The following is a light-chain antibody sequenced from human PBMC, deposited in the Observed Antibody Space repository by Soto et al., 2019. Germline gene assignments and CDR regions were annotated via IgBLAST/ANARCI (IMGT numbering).Light chain of an antibody. J-gene: IGLJ2*01. V-gene: IGLV1-44*01. CDR2: SNN. CDR3: AAWDDSLNGLV. Sequence: QSVLTQPPSASGTPGQRVTISCSGSSSNIGSNTVNWYQQLPGTAPKLLIYSNNKRPSGVPDRFSGSKSGTSASLAISVLQSEDEADDYCAAWDDSLNGLVFGGGTKLTVL. CDR1: SSNIGSNT.